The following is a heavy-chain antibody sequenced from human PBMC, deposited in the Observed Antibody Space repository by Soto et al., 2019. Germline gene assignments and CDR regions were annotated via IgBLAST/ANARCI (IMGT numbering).Heavy chain of an antibody. CDR2: IIPIFGTA. CDR1: GGTFRSYA. J-gene: IGHJ5*02. Sequence: QVQLVQSGAEVKKPGSSVKVSCKASGGTFRSYAISWVRQAPGQGLEWMGGIIPIFGTANYAQKFQGRVTITADESTSTAYMELSSLRSEDTAVYYCARDGDTAMDAGASNWFDPWGQGTLVTVSS. D-gene: IGHD5-18*01. V-gene: IGHV1-69*12. CDR3: ARDGDTAMDAGASNWFDP.